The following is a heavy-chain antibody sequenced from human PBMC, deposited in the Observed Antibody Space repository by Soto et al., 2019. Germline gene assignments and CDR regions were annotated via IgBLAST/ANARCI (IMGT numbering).Heavy chain of an antibody. J-gene: IGHJ5*02. D-gene: IGHD3-3*01. CDR3: ARGGVLRFLKWFPGGWLDP. V-gene: IGHV4-31*11. CDR1: GDSIGTDGYY. CDR2: MYYSGST. Sequence: QVQLQESGPGLVKPSHTLSLTCAVSGDSIGTDGYYWSWIRQVPGKGLEWIGHMYYSGSTSYNPSVKSRFTISGDTSKNQFSLSLTSVTAADTAVYFCARGGVLRFLKWFPGGWLDPWGQGTLVSVSS.